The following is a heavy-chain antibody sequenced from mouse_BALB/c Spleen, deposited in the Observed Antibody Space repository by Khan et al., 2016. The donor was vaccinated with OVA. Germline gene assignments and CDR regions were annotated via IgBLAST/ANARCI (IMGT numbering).Heavy chain of an antibody. D-gene: IGHD1-1*02. J-gene: IGHJ4*01. CDR1: GFAFSSYD. Sequence: EVELVESGGGSVKPGGSLKLSCAASGFAFSSYDMSWVRQTAEKRLEWVAIINSRGSYTYSADSVKGRFTISRDNARNTMYLQMSSLRSEDTALYYCTRHGGFNPYYAMDYWGQGTSVTVSS. CDR3: TRHGGFNPYYAMDY. CDR2: INSRGSYT. V-gene: IGHV5-9*02.